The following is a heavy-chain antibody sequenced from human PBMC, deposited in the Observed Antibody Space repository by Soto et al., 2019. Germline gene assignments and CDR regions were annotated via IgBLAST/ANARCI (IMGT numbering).Heavy chain of an antibody. CDR3: ARDKDYDFWSGYYSYYYYYGMDV. J-gene: IGHJ6*02. V-gene: IGHV1-18*04. CDR1: GYTFTSYG. Sequence: ASVKVSCKASGYTFTSYGISWVRQAPGQGLEWMGWISAYNGNTNYAQKLQGRVTMTTDTSTSTAYMELRSLRSDDTAVYYCARDKDYDFWSGYYSYYYYYGMDVWGQGTTVTVSS. D-gene: IGHD3-3*01. CDR2: ISAYNGNT.